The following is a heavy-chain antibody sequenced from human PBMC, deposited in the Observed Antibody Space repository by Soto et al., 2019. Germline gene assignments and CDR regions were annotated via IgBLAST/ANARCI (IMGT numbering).Heavy chain of an antibody. CDR1: GYRSSSSW. D-gene: IGHD6-6*01. V-gene: IGHV5-51*01. CDR3: ARCIAARLPASYYYYYGMDV. CDR2: VYPSDSDV. J-gene: IGHJ6*02. Sequence: GESLKISCQGTGYRSSSSWIGWVRQKPGKGLEWLGDVYPSDSDVRYSPSFQGQVTISADKSISTAYLQWSSLKASDTAMYYCARCIAARLPASYYYYYGMDVWGQGTTVTVSS.